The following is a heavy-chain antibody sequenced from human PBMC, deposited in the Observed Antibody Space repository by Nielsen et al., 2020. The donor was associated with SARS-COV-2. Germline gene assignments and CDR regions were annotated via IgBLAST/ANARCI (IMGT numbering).Heavy chain of an antibody. D-gene: IGHD6-13*01. V-gene: IGHV4-34*01. Sequence: WFRQPPGKGLEWIGEINHSGSTNYNSSLKSRGTISVDTSKNQFSLKLSSVTAADTAVYYCARGVSLGHSSNWYISGDLFDPWGQGTLVTVSS. CDR2: INHSGST. J-gene: IGHJ5*02. CDR3: ARGVSLGHSSNWYISGDLFDP.